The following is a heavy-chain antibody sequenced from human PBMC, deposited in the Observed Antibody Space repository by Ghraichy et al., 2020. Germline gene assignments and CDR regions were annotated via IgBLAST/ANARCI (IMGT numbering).Heavy chain of an antibody. CDR3: ARGGFGRTNKLYLLY. D-gene: IGHD3-10*01. CDR1: GFIFGSYV. J-gene: IGHJ4*02. Sequence: GGSLRLSCAVSGFIFGSYVMNWVRQAPGKGLEWVSYISSSASTIYYADSVKGRFTISRDNAKNSLYLQMNSLRGEDTAVYYCARGGFGRTNKLYLLYWGQGTLVSVSS. V-gene: IGHV3-48*03. CDR2: ISSSASTI.